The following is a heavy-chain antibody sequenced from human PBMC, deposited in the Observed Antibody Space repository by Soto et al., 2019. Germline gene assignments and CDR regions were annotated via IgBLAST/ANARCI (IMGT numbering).Heavy chain of an antibody. CDR1: GFTFSSYG. V-gene: IGHV3-30*18. D-gene: IGHD3-22*01. CDR3: AKPQTTITMIVVAHAFDI. J-gene: IGHJ3*02. CDR2: ISYDGSNK. Sequence: QVQLVESGGGVVQPGRSLRLSCAASGFTFSSYGMHWVRQAPGKGLEWVAVISYDGSNKYYADSVKGRFTISRDNSKKTLYLQMNSLRAEDTAVYYCAKPQTTITMIVVAHAFDIWGQGTMVTVSS.